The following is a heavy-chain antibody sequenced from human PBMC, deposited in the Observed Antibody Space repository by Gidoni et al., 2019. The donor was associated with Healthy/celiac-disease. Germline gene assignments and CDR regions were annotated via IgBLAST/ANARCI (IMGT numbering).Heavy chain of an antibody. CDR3: ARVEGDSGWYEGENYYYYGMDV. J-gene: IGHJ6*02. CDR1: GFTLSSDR. D-gene: IGHD6-19*01. Sequence: EVQLVEAGGGLVKPGGSLRLSCAASGFTLSSDRMSWVRQAPGKGLEWVANIKQDGSEKYYVDSVKGRFTISRDNAKNSLYLQMNSLRAEDTAVYYCARVEGDSGWYEGENYYYYGMDVWGQGTTVTVSS. CDR2: IKQDGSEK. V-gene: IGHV3-7*03.